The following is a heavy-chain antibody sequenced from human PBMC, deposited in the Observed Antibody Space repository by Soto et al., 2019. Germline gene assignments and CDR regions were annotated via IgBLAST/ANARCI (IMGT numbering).Heavy chain of an antibody. J-gene: IGHJ4*02. Sequence: PSETLSLTCTVSGDSTINSYWSWIRQAPGKGPEWLGYLSYNGGTNHNPSLQGRATMSVDTSQNRFSLNLNSVTAADTAVYYCARISYWVKDYWGQGALVTVSS. D-gene: IGHD2-8*02. CDR1: GDSTINSY. V-gene: IGHV4-59*13. CDR2: LSYNGGT. CDR3: ARISYWVKDY.